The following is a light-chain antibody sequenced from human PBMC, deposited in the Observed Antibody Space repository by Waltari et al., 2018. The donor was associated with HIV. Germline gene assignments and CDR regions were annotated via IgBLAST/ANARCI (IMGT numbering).Light chain of an antibody. Sequence: EIVLTQSPGTLSLSPGDRATLSCRASQSVSSSYLAWYQQKPGQAPRLLISGASSRATGIPDRFSGSGSGTDFTLTISRLEPEDFAVYYCQQYGNSPRTFGQGTKLEIK. CDR2: GAS. CDR1: QSVSSSY. J-gene: IGKJ2*02. CDR3: QQYGNSPRT. V-gene: IGKV3-20*01.